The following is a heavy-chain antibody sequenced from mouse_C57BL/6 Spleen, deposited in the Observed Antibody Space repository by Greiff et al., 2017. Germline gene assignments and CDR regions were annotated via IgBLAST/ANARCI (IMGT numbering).Heavy chain of an antibody. J-gene: IGHJ2*01. CDR3: AIQTDIQLRLRNFDY. Sequence: QVQLQQSGAELARPGASVKMSCKASGYTFTSYTMHWVKQRPGQGLEWIGYINPSSGYTKYNQKFKDKATLTADKSSSTAYMQLSSLTSEDSAVYYCAIQTDIQLRLRNFDYWGQGTTLTVSS. V-gene: IGHV1-4*01. CDR1: GYTFTSYT. CDR2: INPSSGYT. D-gene: IGHD3-2*02.